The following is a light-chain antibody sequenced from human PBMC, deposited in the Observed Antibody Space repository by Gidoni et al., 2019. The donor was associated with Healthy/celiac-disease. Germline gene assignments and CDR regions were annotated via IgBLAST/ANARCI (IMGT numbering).Light chain of an antibody. CDR2: HHSDSNK. J-gene: IGLJ3*02. Sequence: QPVLTHLFSQSASAGAAVGRTCMLSSGFSVGDFWRRWYQQKPGNPPRYLLYHHSDSNKGQGSGVPSRFSGSSDASANAAILRISGLQPEDEADYYCGTWHSNSKTRVFGGGTKLTVL. V-gene: IGLV5-52*01. CDR1: SGFSVGDFW. CDR3: GTWHSNSKTRV.